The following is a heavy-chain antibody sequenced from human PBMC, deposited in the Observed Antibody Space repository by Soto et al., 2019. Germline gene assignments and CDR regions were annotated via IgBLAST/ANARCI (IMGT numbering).Heavy chain of an antibody. CDR1: GGTFSSYA. V-gene: IGHV1-69*01. J-gene: IGHJ4*02. CDR3: ASRGSYYYDSSGYYHAY. CDR2: IIPLFGTA. Sequence: QVQLVQSGAEVKKPGSSVKVSCKASGGTFSSYAISWVRQAPGQGLEWMGGIIPLFGTANYAQKFQDRVTITEDESTSTSYMERISLRSADTAGYYCASRGSYYYDSSGYYHAYWGQGTLVTVSS. D-gene: IGHD3-22*01.